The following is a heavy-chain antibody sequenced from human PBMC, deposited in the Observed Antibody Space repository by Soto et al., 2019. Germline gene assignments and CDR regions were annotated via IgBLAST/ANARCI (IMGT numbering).Heavy chain of an antibody. Sequence: QVQLVESGGGVVQPGRSLRLSCAASGFTFSTYAMHWVRQSPGTGLEWLAVISYEGSTTHYLDSVKGRFTISRDSSKNTLDLQPSRLRADDTAVYSCARGYCELLTGFSYWGFDLWGRGTRLSVSS. CDR1: GFTFSTYA. CDR3: ARGYCELLTGFSYWGFDL. D-gene: IGHD3-9*01. V-gene: IGHV3-30-3*01. J-gene: IGHJ2*01. CDR2: ISYEGSTT.